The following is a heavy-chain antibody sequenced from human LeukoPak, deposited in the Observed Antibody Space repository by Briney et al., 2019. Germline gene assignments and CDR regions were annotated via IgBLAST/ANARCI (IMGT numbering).Heavy chain of an antibody. CDR2: IYYSGST. J-gene: IGHJ3*02. D-gene: IGHD6-13*01. CDR3: ARDGGYRDAFDI. Sequence: SSETLSLTCTVSGGSISSYYWSWIRQPPGKGLEWIGYIYYSGSTNYNPSLKSRVTISVDTSKNQFSLKLSSVTAADTAVYYCARDGGYRDAFDIWGQGTMVTVSS. CDR1: GGSISSYY. V-gene: IGHV4-59*01.